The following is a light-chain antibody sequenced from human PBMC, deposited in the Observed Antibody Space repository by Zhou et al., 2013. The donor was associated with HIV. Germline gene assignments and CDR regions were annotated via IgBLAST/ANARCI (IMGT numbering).Light chain of an antibody. CDR2: GAS. Sequence: EFVLTQSPGTLSLSPGERATLSCRASQSVSSSYLAWYQQRPGQSPRLLIYGASSRATGIPDRFRGSGSGTDFTLTITRVEPEDFAVYYCQQFGSSPMSFGQGTRLEIK. J-gene: IGKJ5*01. CDR3: QQFGSSPMS. CDR1: QSVSSSY. V-gene: IGKV3-20*01.